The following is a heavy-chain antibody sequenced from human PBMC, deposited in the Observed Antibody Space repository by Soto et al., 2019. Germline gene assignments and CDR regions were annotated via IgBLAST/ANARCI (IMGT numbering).Heavy chain of an antibody. D-gene: IGHD3-10*01. V-gene: IGHV3-23*01. J-gene: IGHJ4*02. CDR2: ISGSGGST. CDR3: AKGAYGSGSYDC. Sequence: GGSLRLSCAASGFTFSNYAMTWVRQSPGEGLEWVSGISGSGGSTSYADSVKGRFTISRDNSKSTLYLQMNSLRAEDTAIYYCAKGAYGSGSYDCWGQGTLVTVSS. CDR1: GFTFSNYA.